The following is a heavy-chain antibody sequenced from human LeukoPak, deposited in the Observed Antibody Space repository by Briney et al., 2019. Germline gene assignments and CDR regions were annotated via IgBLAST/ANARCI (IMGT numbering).Heavy chain of an antibody. CDR1: GFTFSSYA. CDR2: ISGSGGST. J-gene: IGHJ6*03. Sequence: GGSLRLSCAASGFTFSSYAMSWVRQAPGKGLEWVSAISGSGGSTYYADSVKGRFTISRDNSKNTLYLQMNSLRAEDTAVYYCAKDHGSSPYYYYYMDVWGKGTTVTVSS. CDR3: AKDHGSSPYYYYYMDV. V-gene: IGHV3-23*01. D-gene: IGHD6-6*01.